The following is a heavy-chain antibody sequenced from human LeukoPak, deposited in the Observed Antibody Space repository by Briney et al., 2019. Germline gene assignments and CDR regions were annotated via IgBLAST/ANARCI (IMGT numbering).Heavy chain of an antibody. CDR1: GGSIDNSH. Sequence: SETLSLTCTVSGGSIDNSHWTWIRQPPGKRLEWIGCIYNRGTTIYNPSLRSRLTISVDTSKNQLSLRLSSVTAADTAAYFCARDSPTSPPAYYGMDVWGRGTTVTVSS. D-gene: IGHD2-2*01. V-gene: IGHV4-59*12. J-gene: IGHJ6*02. CDR2: IYNRGTT. CDR3: ARDSPTSPPAYYGMDV.